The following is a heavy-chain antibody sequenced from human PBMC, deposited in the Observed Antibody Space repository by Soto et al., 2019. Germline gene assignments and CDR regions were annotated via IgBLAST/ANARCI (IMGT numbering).Heavy chain of an antibody. D-gene: IGHD6-13*01. CDR2: ISYDGSNK. V-gene: IGHV3-30-3*01. CDR3: SRASVMTTKNSAAGTSFDY. Sequence: ESGGGVVQPGRSLRLSCAASGFTFSSYAMHWVRQAPGKGLEWVAVISYDGSNKYYADSVKGRFTISRDNSKNTLYLQMNSLRAEDTAVYYCSRASVMTTKNSAAGTSFDYWGQGTLVTVSS. J-gene: IGHJ4*02. CDR1: GFTFSSYA.